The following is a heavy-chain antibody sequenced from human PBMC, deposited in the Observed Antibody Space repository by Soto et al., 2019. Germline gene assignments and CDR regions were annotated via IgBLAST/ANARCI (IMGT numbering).Heavy chain of an antibody. CDR2: IYYSGST. J-gene: IGHJ4*02. V-gene: IGHV4-59*08. CDR1: GGSISSYY. CDR3: ASLTSSRFPNFDF. D-gene: IGHD2-2*01. Sequence: QVHLQESGPGLVKPSETLSLTCNVSGGSISSYYWSWIRQPPGKGLEWIGFIYYSGSTDYNPSLKSRVSVSIDTYKNQFSLNLTSVTAADTAVYYCASLTSSRFPNFDFWGQGTLVTVSS.